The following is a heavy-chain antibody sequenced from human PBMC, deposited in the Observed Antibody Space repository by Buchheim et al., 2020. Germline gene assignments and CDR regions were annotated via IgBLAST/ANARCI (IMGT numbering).Heavy chain of an antibody. V-gene: IGHV3-23*01. CDR1: GFTFSNYA. J-gene: IGHJ4*02. Sequence: EVQLLESGGGLVQPGGSLRLSCEASGFTFSNYAMRWVRQAPGKGLEWVSSIDDSGAGSHYADSVQGRFTISRDNSKNTMFLLMNSLRVEDTAVYYCAKQIHSDGGWYTDYWGQGTL. CDR2: IDDSGAGS. D-gene: IGHD6-19*01. CDR3: AKQIHSDGGWYTDY.